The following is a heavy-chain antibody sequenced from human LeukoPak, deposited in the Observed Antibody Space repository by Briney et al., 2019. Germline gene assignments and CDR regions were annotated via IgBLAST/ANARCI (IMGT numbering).Heavy chain of an antibody. V-gene: IGHV1-18*04. Sequence: ASVKVSCKASGYTFTSYGISWVRQAPGQGLERMGWISAYNGNTNYAQKLQGRVTMTTGTSTSTAYMELRSLRSDDTAVYYCARDSPYYDILTGYYIGDYWGQGTLVTVSS. J-gene: IGHJ4*02. D-gene: IGHD3-9*01. CDR1: GYTFTSYG. CDR2: ISAYNGNT. CDR3: ARDSPYYDILTGYYIGDY.